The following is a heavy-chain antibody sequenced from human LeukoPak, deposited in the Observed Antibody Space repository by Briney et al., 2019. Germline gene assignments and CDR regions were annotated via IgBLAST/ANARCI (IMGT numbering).Heavy chain of an antibody. V-gene: IGHV3-30*04. Sequence: PGGSLSLSCAASGFSFSSYTMHWVRQAPGKGLEWVAVKFYGGSDEYYADSVKGRFTISRDNSKNTLYLQMHSLRAEDTSVYYCAKGPRGVVPAAISSWFDPWGQGNLVTVFS. D-gene: IGHD2-2*02. CDR2: KFYGGSDE. CDR1: GFSFSSYT. J-gene: IGHJ5*02. CDR3: AKGPRGVVPAAISSWFDP.